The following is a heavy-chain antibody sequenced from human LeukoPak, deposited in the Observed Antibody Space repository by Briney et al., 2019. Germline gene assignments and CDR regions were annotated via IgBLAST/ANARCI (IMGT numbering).Heavy chain of an antibody. CDR1: GYTFTGYY. J-gene: IGHJ6*02. CDR2: INPNSGGT. Sequence: ASVKVSCKASGYTFTGYYMHWVRQAPGQGLEWMGWINPNSGGTNYAQKFQGRVTMTRDTSISTAYVELSRLRSDDTAVYYCARGYGDYQYQIYYYYGMDVWGQGTTVTVSS. D-gene: IGHD4-17*01. CDR3: ARGYGDYQYQIYYYYGMDV. V-gene: IGHV1-2*02.